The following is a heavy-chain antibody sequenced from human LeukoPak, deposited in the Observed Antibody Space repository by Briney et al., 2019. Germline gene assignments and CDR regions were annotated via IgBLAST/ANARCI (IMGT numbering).Heavy chain of an antibody. CDR3: GVAARLQDWFDP. D-gene: IGHD6-6*01. CDR2: IYYSGST. CDR1: GGSISSYY. V-gene: IGHV4-39*01. J-gene: IGHJ5*02. Sequence: SETLSLTCTVSGGSISSYYWGWIRQPPGKGLEWIGSIYYSGSTYYNPSLKSRVTISVDTSKNQFSLKLSSVTAADTAVYYCGVAARLQDWFDPWGQGTLVTVSS.